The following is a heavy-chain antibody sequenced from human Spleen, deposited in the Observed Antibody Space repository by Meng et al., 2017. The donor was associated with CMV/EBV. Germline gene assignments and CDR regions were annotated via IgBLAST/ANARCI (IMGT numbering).Heavy chain of an antibody. Sequence: GGSLRLSCEASGFTLSSYWMHWVRQAPGKGLVWVSRINSDGGTTTYADSVKGRFTISRDNAKNTLYLQMNSLGAEDTAIYYCAVTYYYDTGGYSHFDYWGQGTLVTVSS. CDR1: GFTLSSYW. CDR3: AVTYYYDTGGYSHFDY. V-gene: IGHV3-74*01. CDR2: INSDGGTT. J-gene: IGHJ4*02. D-gene: IGHD3-22*01.